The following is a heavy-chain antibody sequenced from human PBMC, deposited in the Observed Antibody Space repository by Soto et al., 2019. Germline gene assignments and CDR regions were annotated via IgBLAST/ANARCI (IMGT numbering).Heavy chain of an antibody. V-gene: IGHV3-11*06. D-gene: IGHD3-3*01. CDR3: ASIEGDFWSGYYPGY. Sequence: PGGSLRLSCAASGFTFSDYYMSWIRQAPGKGLEWVSYISSSSGYTNYADSVKGRFTISRDNAKNSLYLQMNSLRAEDTAVYYCASIEGDFWSGYYPGYWGQGTLGTAPQ. CDR1: GFTFSDYY. CDR2: ISSSSGYT. J-gene: IGHJ4*02.